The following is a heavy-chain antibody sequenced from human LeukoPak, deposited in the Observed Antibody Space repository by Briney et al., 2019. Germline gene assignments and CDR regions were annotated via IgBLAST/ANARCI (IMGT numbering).Heavy chain of an antibody. V-gene: IGHV3-23*01. J-gene: IGHJ4*02. CDR3: AKDDAWVRYQD. D-gene: IGHD5-12*01. Sequence: GGSLRLSCAASGFTFSSHGMNWVRQAPGKGLEWVSGISGSGVITYYADSVKGRFTISRDNSKNTLDLQMNSLRAEDTAVYYCAKDDAWVRYQDWGQGTLVTISS. CDR1: GFTFSSHG. CDR2: ISGSGVIT.